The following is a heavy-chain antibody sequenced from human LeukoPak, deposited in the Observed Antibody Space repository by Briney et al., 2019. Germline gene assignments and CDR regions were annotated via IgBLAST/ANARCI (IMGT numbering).Heavy chain of an antibody. V-gene: IGHV3-23*01. CDR2: ISGHGDIT. CDR3: ARDRGYGGNYFDY. D-gene: IGHD5-12*01. CDR1: GFIFRNYG. Sequence: GGSLRLSCAASGFIFRNYGMNWVRQAPGKGLEWVSGISGHGDITYYADSVKGRFTISRDNAKNSLYLQMNSLRAEDTAVYYCARDRGYGGNYFDYWGQGTLVTVSS. J-gene: IGHJ4*02.